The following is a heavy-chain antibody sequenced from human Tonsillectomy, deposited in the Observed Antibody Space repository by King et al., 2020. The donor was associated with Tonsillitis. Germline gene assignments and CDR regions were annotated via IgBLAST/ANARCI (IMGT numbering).Heavy chain of an antibody. CDR3: ARDQGGYCTHGVCSPFDY. CDR1: GFTFSSYA. CDR2: ISYDGSNK. D-gene: IGHD2-8*01. V-gene: IGHV3-30*04. J-gene: IGHJ4*02. Sequence: VQLVESGGGVVQPGRSLRLSCAASGFTFSSYAMHWVRQAPGKGLEWVAVISYDGSNKYYADSVKGRFTISRDNSKNTLYLQMNSLRPEDRAVYYCARDQGGYCTHGVCSPFDYWGQGTRVTVSS.